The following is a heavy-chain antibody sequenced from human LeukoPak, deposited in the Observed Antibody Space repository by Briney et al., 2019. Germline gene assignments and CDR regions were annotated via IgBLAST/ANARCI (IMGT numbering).Heavy chain of an antibody. CDR3: ARQEYCSGASCYTWFDP. V-gene: IGHV5-51*01. CDR2: IYPADSDI. D-gene: IGHD2-15*01. Sequence: GESLKISCQGSGYSINNYWIAWVRQMPGKGLEWMGIIYPADSDIRYSPSFQGQVTISADKSISTAYLRWNSLKASDTAMYYCARQEYCSGASCYTWFDPWGQGTLVTVSS. CDR1: GYSINNYW. J-gene: IGHJ5*02.